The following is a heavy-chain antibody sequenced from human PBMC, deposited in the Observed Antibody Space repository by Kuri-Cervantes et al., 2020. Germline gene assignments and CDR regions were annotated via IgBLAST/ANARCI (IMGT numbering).Heavy chain of an antibody. J-gene: IGHJ5*02. CDR1: GGSISSSSYY. V-gene: IGHV4-39*01. CDR3: ARRAHYYDSSGYYLSWFDP. CDR2: IYYSGST. Sequence: SETLSLTCTVSGGSISSSSYYWGWIRQPPGKGLEWIGSIYYSGSTYYNPSLKSRVTISVDTSKNQFSLKLNSVTAADTAVYYCARRAHYYDSSGYYLSWFDPWGQGTLVTVSS. D-gene: IGHD3-22*01.